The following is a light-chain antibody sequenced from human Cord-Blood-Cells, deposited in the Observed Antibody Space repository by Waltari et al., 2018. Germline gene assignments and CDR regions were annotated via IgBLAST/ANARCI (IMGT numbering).Light chain of an antibody. CDR2: YDD. CDR3: AAWDDSLNGWV. Sequence: QSVLTQPPSVSEAPRQRVTISCSGSSSNIGNNYVHWYQQPPGKAPKLLIYYDDLLPSGGSDRFAGSKSGTSASLAISGLQSEDEADYYCAAWDDSLNGWVFGGGTKLTVL. J-gene: IGLJ3*02. V-gene: IGLV1-36*01. CDR1: SSNIGNNY.